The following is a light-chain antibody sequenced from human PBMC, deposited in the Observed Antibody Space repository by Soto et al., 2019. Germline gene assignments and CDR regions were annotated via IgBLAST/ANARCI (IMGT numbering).Light chain of an antibody. Sequence: DIQMTQSPSSLSASVGDRVTITCRASQSISNFLNWYQQKPGKAPKLLIYAASSFQSGVPSRFSGRGSGTDFTLTSSSLQPDDFATYYCQQSYSLWTFGQGTKVEVK. CDR3: QQSYSLWT. CDR2: AAS. CDR1: QSISNF. J-gene: IGKJ1*01. V-gene: IGKV1-39*01.